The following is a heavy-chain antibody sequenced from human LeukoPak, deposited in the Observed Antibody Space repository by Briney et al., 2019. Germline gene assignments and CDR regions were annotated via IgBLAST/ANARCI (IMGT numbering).Heavy chain of an antibody. V-gene: IGHV4-38-2*01. J-gene: IGHJ5*02. D-gene: IGHD2-2*01. CDR1: GYSISSGYY. CDR3: ARLGYCSSTSCFP. CDR2: IYHSGST. Sequence: PSETLSLTCAVSGYSISSGYYWGWIRQPPGKGLEWIGSIYHSGSTYYNPSLKSRVTISADTSKNQFSLKLSSVTAADTAVYYCARLGYCSSTSCFPWGQGTLVTVSS.